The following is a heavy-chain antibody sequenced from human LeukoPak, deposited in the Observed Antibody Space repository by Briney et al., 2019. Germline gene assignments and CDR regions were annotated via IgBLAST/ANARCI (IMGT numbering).Heavy chain of an antibody. V-gene: IGHV1-69*13. CDR3: AREWSGIAAAGTGGVWTWFDP. CDR2: IIPIFGTA. J-gene: IGHJ5*02. D-gene: IGHD6-13*01. Sequence: SVKVSCKASGGTFSSYAISWVRQAPGQGLEWMGGIIPIFGTANYAQKFQGRVTITADESTSTAYMELSSLRSEDTAVYYCAREWSGIAAAGTGGVWTWFDPWGQGTLVTVSS. CDR1: GGTFSSYA.